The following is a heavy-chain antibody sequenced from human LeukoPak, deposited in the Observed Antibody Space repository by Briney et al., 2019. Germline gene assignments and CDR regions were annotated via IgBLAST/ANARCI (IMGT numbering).Heavy chain of an antibody. CDR3: ARQNDFWSGYSARTYFDY. J-gene: IGHJ4*02. Sequence: SETLSLTCTVSGGSISSSSYYWGWIRQPPGKGLEWIGSIYYSGSTYYNPSLKSRVTISVDTSKNQFSLKLSSVTAADTAVYYCARQNDFWSGYSARTYFDYWGQGTLVTVSS. D-gene: IGHD3-3*01. CDR2: IYYSGST. CDR1: GGSISSSSYY. V-gene: IGHV4-39*01.